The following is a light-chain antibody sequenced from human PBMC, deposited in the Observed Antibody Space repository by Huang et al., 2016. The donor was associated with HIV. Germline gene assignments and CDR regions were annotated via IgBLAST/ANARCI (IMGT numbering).Light chain of an antibody. Sequence: IVLTQSPGTLSLSPGERATLSCRASHSVNSHYLAWYQQKPGQAPRLLIYGVSSRATDIPDRFSGSGSGTDFTLTISRLEPEDCAVYFCQQYGNSPRTFGQGTKVEIK. CDR2: GVS. CDR3: QQYGNSPRT. CDR1: HSVNSHY. J-gene: IGKJ1*01. V-gene: IGKV3-20*01.